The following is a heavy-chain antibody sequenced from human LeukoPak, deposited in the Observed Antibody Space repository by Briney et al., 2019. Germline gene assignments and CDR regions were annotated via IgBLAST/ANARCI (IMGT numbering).Heavy chain of an antibody. CDR3: GRVPALGGGYVDLDY. V-gene: IGHV1-2*02. D-gene: IGHD6-19*01. Sequence: ASVKVSCKASGYTFTGYYMHWVRQAPGQGLEWMGWINPNSGGTNYAQKFQGRVTMTRDTSISTAYMELSRLRSDDTAVYYCGRVPALGGGYVDLDYGAREPLVTVS. CDR2: INPNSGGT. CDR1: GYTFTGYY. J-gene: IGHJ4*02.